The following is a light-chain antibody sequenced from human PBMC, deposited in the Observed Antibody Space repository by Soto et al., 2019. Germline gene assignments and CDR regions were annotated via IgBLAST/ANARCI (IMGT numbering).Light chain of an antibody. Sequence: QPASVSGSPGQSITISCTGTSSDVGGYNYVSWYQQHPGRAPKLIISDVSNRPSGISNRFSGSKSGNTASLAISGLQAEDEADYYCSSYTIGNTWVFGGGTKLTVL. CDR1: SSDVGGYNY. J-gene: IGLJ3*02. V-gene: IGLV2-14*03. CDR2: DVS. CDR3: SSYTIGNTWV.